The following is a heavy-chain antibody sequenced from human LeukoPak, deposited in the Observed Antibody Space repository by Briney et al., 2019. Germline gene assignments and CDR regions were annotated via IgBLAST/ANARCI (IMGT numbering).Heavy chain of an antibody. CDR3: ASSLAANDLLDY. D-gene: IGHD2-15*01. CDR2: IYYSGST. Sequence: SETLSLTCAVSGGSISSGGYSWSWIWQPPGKGLEWIGYIYYSGSTYYNPSLKSRVTISVDTSKNQFSLKLSSVTAADTAVYYCASSLAANDLLDYWGQGTLVTVSS. CDR1: GGSISSGGYS. V-gene: IGHV4-30-4*07. J-gene: IGHJ4*02.